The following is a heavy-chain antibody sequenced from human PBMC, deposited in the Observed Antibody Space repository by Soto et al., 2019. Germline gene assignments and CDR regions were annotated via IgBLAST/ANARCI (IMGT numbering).Heavy chain of an antibody. CDR2: ISYDGSNK. V-gene: IGHV3-30*18. CDR1: GFTFSSYG. D-gene: IGHD6-19*01. Sequence: QVQLVESGGGVVQPGRSLRLSCAASGFTFSSYGMHWVRQAPGKGLEWVAVISYDGSNKYYADSVKERFTISRDNSKNPLYLQMNSRRAGDTVVYYCAKDRGWLAERYYYGMDVWGQGTTVTVSS. J-gene: IGHJ6*02. CDR3: AKDRGWLAERYYYGMDV.